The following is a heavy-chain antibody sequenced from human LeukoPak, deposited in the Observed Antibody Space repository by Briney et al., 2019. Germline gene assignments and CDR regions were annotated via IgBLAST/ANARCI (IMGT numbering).Heavy chain of an antibody. Sequence: PGGSLRLSCAASGFTFGSYAMSWVRQAPGKGLEWVSTFVGSGGGTSYADSVKGRFTISRDNSKNTLYLQMNSLRAEDTAVYYCARACGESSRGYYRDYWGQGTLVTVSS. D-gene: IGHD3-22*01. V-gene: IGHV3-23*01. CDR2: FVGSGGGT. CDR3: ARACGESSRGYYRDY. CDR1: GFTFGSYA. J-gene: IGHJ4*02.